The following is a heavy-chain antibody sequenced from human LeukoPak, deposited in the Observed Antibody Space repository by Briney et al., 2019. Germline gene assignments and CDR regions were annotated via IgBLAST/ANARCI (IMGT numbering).Heavy chain of an antibody. CDR2: IKQGGSEK. CDR1: GFTFSSYW. Sequence: PGGSLRLSCAASGFTFSSYWMSWVRQAPGKGLEWVANIKQGGSEKYYVDSVKGRFTISRDNAKNSLYLQMNSLRAEDTAVYYCARDPFTTVTNNHYYYYMDVWGKGTTVTISS. J-gene: IGHJ6*03. V-gene: IGHV3-7*01. CDR3: ARDPFTTVTNNHYYYYMDV. D-gene: IGHD4-17*01.